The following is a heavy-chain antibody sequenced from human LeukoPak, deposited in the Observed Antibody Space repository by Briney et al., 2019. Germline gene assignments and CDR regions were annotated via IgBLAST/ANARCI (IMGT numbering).Heavy chain of an antibody. J-gene: IGHJ4*02. CDR3: ARDGERDRNTALDY. D-gene: IGHD5-18*01. CDR1: GFTFSSYA. Sequence: PGRSLRLSCAAPGFTFSSYAMHWVRQAPGKGLEWVAVISYDGSNKYYADSVKGRFTISRDNSKNTLYLQMNSLRAEDTAVYYCARDGERDRNTALDYWGQGTLVTVSS. CDR2: ISYDGSNK. V-gene: IGHV3-30*04.